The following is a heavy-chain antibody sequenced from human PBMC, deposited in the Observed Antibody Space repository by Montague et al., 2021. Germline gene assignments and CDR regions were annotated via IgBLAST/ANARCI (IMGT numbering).Heavy chain of an antibody. J-gene: IGHJ4*03. Sequence: SLRLSCAASGFTFSTYNIHWVRQAPGKGLEWVAALLYDGNNEYYADSVKGRFTFSRDNSENTLYLQMNSLRAEDTAVYYCARGGGGYLDYWGQGTLVTVSS. CDR3: ARGGGGYLDY. V-gene: IGHV3-30-3*01. D-gene: IGHD1-26*01. CDR2: LLYDGNNE. CDR1: GFTFSTYN.